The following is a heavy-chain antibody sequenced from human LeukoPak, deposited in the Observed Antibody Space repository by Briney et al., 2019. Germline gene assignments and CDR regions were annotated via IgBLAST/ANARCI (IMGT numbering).Heavy chain of an antibody. V-gene: IGHV3-30*03. D-gene: IGHD3-10*01. CDR1: GFTFSSYG. CDR2: ISYDGNNK. J-gene: IGHJ6*02. CDR3: ATYPDAYYYSGMDV. Sequence: GGSLRLSCAASGFTFSSYGMHWVRQAPGKGLEWVAVISYDGNNKYYADSVKGRFTISRDSSKNTLDLQMHSLRAEDTAVYYCATYPDAYYYSGMDVWGQGTTVTVSS.